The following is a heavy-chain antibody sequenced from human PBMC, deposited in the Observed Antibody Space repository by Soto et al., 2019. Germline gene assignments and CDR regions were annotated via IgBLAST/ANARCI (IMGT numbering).Heavy chain of an antibody. J-gene: IGHJ4*02. CDR3: VRRVSGNYDY. D-gene: IGHD1-7*01. V-gene: IGHV3-64*01. Sequence: VQLAESGGGMVQPGGSLRLSCVAYGFTFSSYDMHWVRQAPGKGLEYVSSISSNGGTTYYGNSVKGRFTISRDNSKNTLYLQMGSLRAEDMAVYYCVRRVSGNYDYWGQGTLVTVSS. CDR1: GFTFSSYD. CDR2: ISSNGGTT.